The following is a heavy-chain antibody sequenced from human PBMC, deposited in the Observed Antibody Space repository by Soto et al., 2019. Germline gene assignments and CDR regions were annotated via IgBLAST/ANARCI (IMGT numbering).Heavy chain of an antibody. D-gene: IGHD3-16*01. CDR1: GFTFSSYE. J-gene: IGHJ4*02. CDR2: IRGSGGTT. Sequence: EVQLVESGGGLVQPGGSLRLSCAASGFTFSSYEMNWVRQAPGKGLEWVSGIRGSGGTTYYADSVKGRFTISRDNSKNTLYLQMSSLRVEDTAVYYCAKDLWGDSPGYWGQGTLVTVSS. CDR3: AKDLWGDSPGY. V-gene: IGHV3-23*04.